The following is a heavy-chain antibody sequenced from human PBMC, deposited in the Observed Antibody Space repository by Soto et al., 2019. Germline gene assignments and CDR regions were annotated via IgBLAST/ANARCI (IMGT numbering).Heavy chain of an antibody. CDR1: GFTFRNHA. V-gene: IGHV3-30-3*01. D-gene: IGHD2-21*01. CDR2: FSFDGNTK. J-gene: IGHJ6*02. CDR3: PRPHIPLAIGQGMDV. Sequence: PGGSLRLSCAVSGFTFRNHAMRWVRQAPGKGLEWAAVFSFDGNTKYYADSVKGRVSVSRDNFANTLCLQMGNLRIEDTAAYYSPRPHIPLAIGQGMDVWGHGTTVAVSS.